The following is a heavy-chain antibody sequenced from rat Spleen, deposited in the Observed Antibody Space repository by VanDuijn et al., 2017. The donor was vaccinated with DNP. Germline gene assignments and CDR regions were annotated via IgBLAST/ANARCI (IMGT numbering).Heavy chain of an antibody. CDR2: IWSGGNT. J-gene: IGHJ2*01. CDR1: GFSLTSYG. Sequence: QVQLKESGPGLVQPSQTLSLTCTVSGFSLTSYGVSWVRQPPGKGLEWIGAIWSGGNTDYNSALKSRLNISRDTSKSQVFLKVNSLQTEDTAIYFCTRGSDYWGQGVMVTVSS. CDR3: TRGSDY. V-gene: IGHV2-15*01.